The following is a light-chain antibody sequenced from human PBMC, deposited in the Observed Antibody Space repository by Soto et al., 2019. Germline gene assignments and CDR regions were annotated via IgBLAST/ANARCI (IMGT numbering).Light chain of an antibody. CDR3: SAYTSSRDV. V-gene: IGLV2-14*01. CDR1: SSDVGGYNY. Sequence: QSALTQPASVSGSLGQTITISCTGTSSDVGGYNYVSGYQQHPGKAPKLMIYDVSNRPSGVSNRFSGSKSGNTASLTISGLQAEDEADYYCSAYTSSRDVFGTGTKVTVL. J-gene: IGLJ1*01. CDR2: DVS.